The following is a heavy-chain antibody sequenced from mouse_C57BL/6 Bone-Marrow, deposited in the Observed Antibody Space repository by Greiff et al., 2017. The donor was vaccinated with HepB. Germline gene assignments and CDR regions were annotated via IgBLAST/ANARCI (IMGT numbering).Heavy chain of an antibody. J-gene: IGHJ2*01. V-gene: IGHV5-4*01. CDR3: ARKSPIDY. CDR2: ISDGGSYT. Sequence: DVHLVESGGGLVKPGGSLKLSCAASGFTFSSYAMSWVRQTPEKRLEWVATISDGGSYTYYPDNVKGRFTISRDNAKNNLYLQMSHLKSEDTAMYYCARKSPIDYWGQGTTLTVSS. CDR1: GFTFSSYA.